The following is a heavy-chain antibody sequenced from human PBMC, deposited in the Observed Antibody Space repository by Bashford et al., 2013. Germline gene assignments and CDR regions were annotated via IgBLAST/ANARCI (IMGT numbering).Heavy chain of an antibody. CDR3: AREQQADAFDI. J-gene: IGHJ3*02. Sequence: VASVKVSCKASGYTFTSYAMHWVRQAPGQRLEWMGWINAGNGNTKYSQKFQGRVTITRDTSASTAYMELSSLRSEDTAVYYCAREQQADAFDIWGQGTMVTVSS. D-gene: IGHD1-1*01. CDR1: GYTFTSYA. CDR2: INAGNGNT. V-gene: IGHV1-3*01.